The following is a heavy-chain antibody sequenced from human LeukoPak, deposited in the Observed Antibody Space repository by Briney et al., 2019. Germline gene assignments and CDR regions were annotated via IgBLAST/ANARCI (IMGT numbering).Heavy chain of an antibody. CDR1: GFTFSSYG. D-gene: IGHD6-19*01. J-gene: IGHJ4*02. Sequence: GGSLRLSCAASGFTFSSYGMHWVRQAPGKGLEWVAFIRYDGSNKYYADSVKGRFTISRDNSKNTLYLQMNSLRAEDTAVYYCANHLYSSGWSDYWGQGTLVTVSS. V-gene: IGHV3-30*02. CDR3: ANHLYSSGWSDY. CDR2: IRYDGSNK.